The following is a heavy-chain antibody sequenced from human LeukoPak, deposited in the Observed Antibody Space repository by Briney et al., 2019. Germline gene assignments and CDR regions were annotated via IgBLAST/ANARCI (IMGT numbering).Heavy chain of an antibody. CDR3: ASQYRSSWYTQNHLDY. D-gene: IGHD6-13*01. J-gene: IGHJ4*02. CDR1: GFTFTSYA. Sequence: GGSLRLSCAASGFTFTSYAMHWVRQAPGKGLEWVAVISYDGSNKYYADSVKGRFTISRDNSKNTLYLEMNSLRAEDTAVYYCASQYRSSWYTQNHLDYWGQGTLVTVSS. CDR2: ISYDGSNK. V-gene: IGHV3-30-3*01.